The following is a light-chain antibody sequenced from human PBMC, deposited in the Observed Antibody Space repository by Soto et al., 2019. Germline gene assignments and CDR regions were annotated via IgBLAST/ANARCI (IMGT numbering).Light chain of an antibody. Sequence: DIQMTQSPSTLSASIGDRVTITCRASESIRTWLAWYQHKPGKAPKFLIYDASSLESGVPSRFCGSGSGTEFTLTISNLQPDDFATYFCQQYNNYPRSFGQGTKVDIK. V-gene: IGKV1-5*01. CDR3: QQYNNYPRS. CDR1: ESIRTW. J-gene: IGKJ1*01. CDR2: DAS.